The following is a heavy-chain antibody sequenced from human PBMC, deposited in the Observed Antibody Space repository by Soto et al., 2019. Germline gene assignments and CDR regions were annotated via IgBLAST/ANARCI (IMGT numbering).Heavy chain of an antibody. D-gene: IGHD2-15*01. J-gene: IGHJ4*02. V-gene: IGHV4-59*08. CDR1: GASISSYY. CDR3: ARHPPGYCSGGSCYSPYYSDY. CDR2: IYYSGST. Sequence: QVQLQESGPGLVKPSETLSLTCTVSGASISSYYWSWIRQPPGKGLEWIGCIYYSGSTNYNPSLKSRVTISVDTSKNQFSLKVSSVTAADTAVYYCARHPPGYCSGGSCYSPYYSDYWGQGTLVTVSS.